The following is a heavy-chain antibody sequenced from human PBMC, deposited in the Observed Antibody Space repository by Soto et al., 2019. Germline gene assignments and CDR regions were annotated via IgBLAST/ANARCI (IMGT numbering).Heavy chain of an antibody. J-gene: IGHJ6*02. D-gene: IGHD2-2*01. V-gene: IGHV3-23*01. CDR1: GFTFSSSGFTFSSYA. Sequence: GGSLRLSCAASGFTFSSSGFTFSSYAMSWVRQAPGKGLEWVSGISGSGGSTYYADSVKGRFTISRDNSQNTLFLQVNSLRAEDTAVYYCAALRHQNYYYGMDVWGQGTTVTVSS. CDR3: AALRHQNYYYGMDV. CDR2: ISGSGGST.